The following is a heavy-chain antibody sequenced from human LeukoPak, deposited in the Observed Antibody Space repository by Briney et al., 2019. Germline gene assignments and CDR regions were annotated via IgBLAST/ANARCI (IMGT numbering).Heavy chain of an antibody. CDR3: ARDWVTGTPSVY. CDR1: GFXFTGYY. V-gene: IGHV1-2*02. J-gene: IGHJ4*02. D-gene: IGHD1-20*01. CDR2: INPNSGGT. Sequence: ASVKVSCQASGFXFTGYYIHWVRQAPGQGLEWMGWINPNSGGTNYAQKFQGRVTMTRDTSITTAYMELSRLSSDGTAVYYCARDWVTGTPSVYWGQGTLVTVSS.